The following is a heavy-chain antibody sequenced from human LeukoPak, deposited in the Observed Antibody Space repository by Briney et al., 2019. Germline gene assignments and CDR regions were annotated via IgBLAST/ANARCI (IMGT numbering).Heavy chain of an antibody. CDR3: ARDQRYYDSSGYPPLGAFDI. J-gene: IGHJ3*02. V-gene: IGHV3-11*05. CDR1: GYTFSDYY. CDR2: IISSSSYT. Sequence: AGSLRLSCAASGYTFSDYYMSWIRQAPGKGLEWVSYIISSSSYTNYADSVKGRFTISRDNAKNTLYMKMNSLRAEDTAVYYCARDQRYYDSSGYPPLGAFDIWGQGTMVTVSS. D-gene: IGHD3-22*01.